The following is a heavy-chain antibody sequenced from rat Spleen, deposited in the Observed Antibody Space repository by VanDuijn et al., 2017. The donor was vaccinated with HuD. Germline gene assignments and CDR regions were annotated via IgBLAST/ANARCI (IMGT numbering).Heavy chain of an antibody. V-gene: IGHV5-31*01. J-gene: IGHJ1*01. CDR2: ITNTGRST. Sequence: EVQLVESGGGLVQPGRSLKLSCVASGFTFNNYWMTWIRQAPGKGLEWVASITNTGRSTYYPDSVRGRFASSRDTAENTLYLQMSSLRSKDTATYYCTRVRDTYYGYNPYWYFDFWGPGTMVTVSS. CDR3: TRVRDTYYGYNPYWYFDF. D-gene: IGHD1-9*01. CDR1: GFTFNNYW.